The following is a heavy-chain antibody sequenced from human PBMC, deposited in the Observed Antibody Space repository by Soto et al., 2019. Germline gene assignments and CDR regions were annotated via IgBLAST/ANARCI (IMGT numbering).Heavy chain of an antibody. CDR1: GYSFTSQW. J-gene: IGHJ4*02. V-gene: IGHV5-51*01. CDR2: IFPGDFDT. CDR3: ARPISGSSFAS. Sequence: GESLKISFKASGYSFTSQWIGWVRQVPVKGLEWIGIIFPGDFDTRYSPSFQGQVTISADKSINTAYLQWSSLKASDSAMYYCARPISGSSFASWGQRTLVTVS. D-gene: IGHD6-19*01.